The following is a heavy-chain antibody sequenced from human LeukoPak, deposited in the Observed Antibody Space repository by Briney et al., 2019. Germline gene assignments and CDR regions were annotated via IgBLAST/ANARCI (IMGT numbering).Heavy chain of an antibody. J-gene: IGHJ3*02. Sequence: ASVKVSCKASGYIFTDYYIHWMRQAPGQGLEWMGRINPNSGGTNYAQKFQGRVTMTRDTSISTAYMELSRLRSDDTAVYYCAREPRGYYDSSGPYDAFDIWGQGTMVTVSS. CDR2: INPNSGGT. CDR1: GYIFTDYY. V-gene: IGHV1-2*06. D-gene: IGHD3-22*01. CDR3: AREPRGYYDSSGPYDAFDI.